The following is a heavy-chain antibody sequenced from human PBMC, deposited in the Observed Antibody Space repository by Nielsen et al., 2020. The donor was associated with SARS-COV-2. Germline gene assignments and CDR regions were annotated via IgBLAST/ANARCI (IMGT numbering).Heavy chain of an antibody. CDR2: ISGYNGDT. D-gene: IGHD3-3*01. V-gene: IGHV1-18*01. J-gene: IGHJ6*02. Sequence: WVRQAPGQGLEWMGWISGYNGDTNYAQKFQSRVTVTIDTSTSTAYMELRSLRFDDTAVYYCARDRYEPRWHYDFWSGAPDAVDVWGQGTTVTVSS. CDR3: ARDRYEPRWHYDFWSGAPDAVDV.